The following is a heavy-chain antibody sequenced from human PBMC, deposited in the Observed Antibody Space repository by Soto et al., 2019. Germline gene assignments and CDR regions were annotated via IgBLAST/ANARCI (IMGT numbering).Heavy chain of an antibody. CDR2: IYYSGNT. V-gene: IGHV4-59*12. J-gene: IGHJ4*02. CDR1: GASIFSSY. Sequence: SETLSLTCTVSGASIFSSYWSWIRQSPRKGLEWIGYIYYSGNTYYNPSLKSRVTISLDTSKNQFSLRLSSVTAADTAVYYCAREGYDSSGLDYWGQGTLVTVSS. CDR3: AREGYDSSGLDY. D-gene: IGHD3-22*01.